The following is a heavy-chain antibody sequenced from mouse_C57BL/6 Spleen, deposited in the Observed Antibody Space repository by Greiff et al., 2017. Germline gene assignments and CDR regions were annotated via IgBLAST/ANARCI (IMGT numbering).Heavy chain of an antibody. CDR1: GYTFTGYW. V-gene: IGHV1-9*01. CDR2: ILPGSGST. D-gene: IGHD1-1*01. J-gene: IGHJ4*01. CDR3: DGRAYYYGSSYRAMDY. Sequence: QVHVQQSGAELMKPGASVKLSCKATGYTFTGYWIEWVKQRPGHGLEWIGEILPGSGSTNYNEKFKGKATFTADTSSHTAYMQFSSLTTEDSDIYYCDGRAYYYGSSYRAMDYWGQGTSVTVSS.